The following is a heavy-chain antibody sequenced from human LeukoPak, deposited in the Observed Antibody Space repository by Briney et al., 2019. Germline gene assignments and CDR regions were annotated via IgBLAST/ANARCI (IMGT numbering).Heavy chain of an antibody. V-gene: IGHV3-74*01. Sequence: PGGSLRLSCAASGFTFSDYNMNWVRQAPGKGLMWVSRINSDGSSTSYADSVKGRFTISRDNAKNTLYLQMNSLRAEDTAVFYCARVGQAGYVGYPLDYRGQGTLVTVSS. J-gene: IGHJ4*02. CDR2: INSDGSST. D-gene: IGHD5-12*01. CDR3: ARVGQAGYVGYPLDY. CDR1: GFTFSDYN.